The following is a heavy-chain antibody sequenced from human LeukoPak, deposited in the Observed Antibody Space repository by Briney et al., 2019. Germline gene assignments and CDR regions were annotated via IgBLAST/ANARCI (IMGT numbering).Heavy chain of an antibody. Sequence: PGGSLKLSCAASGFTFSAYSMNWVRQAPGKGLEWVSYISSSSGNIHYADSVKGRFIISRDTGKNSLYLQMNSLRSEDTAVYYCARGIDYGGFGYYYGMDVWGQGTTVTVSS. D-gene: IGHD4-23*01. CDR1: GFTFSAYS. J-gene: IGHJ6*02. CDR2: ISSSSGNI. V-gene: IGHV3-48*01. CDR3: ARGIDYGGFGYYYGMDV.